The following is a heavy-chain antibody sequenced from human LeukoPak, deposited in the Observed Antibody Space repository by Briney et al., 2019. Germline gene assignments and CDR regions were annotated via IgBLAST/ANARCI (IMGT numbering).Heavy chain of an antibody. D-gene: IGHD3-22*01. CDR1: GFTFSSYA. Sequence: GGSLRLSCAASGFTFSSYAMSWVRQAPGKGLEWVSAISGSGGSTYYADSVKGRFTISRDNSKNTLYLQMNSLRAEDTAVYYCARDGITMIVVVPVNAFDIWGQGTMVTVSS. J-gene: IGHJ3*02. V-gene: IGHV3-23*01. CDR3: ARDGITMIVVVPVNAFDI. CDR2: ISGSGGST.